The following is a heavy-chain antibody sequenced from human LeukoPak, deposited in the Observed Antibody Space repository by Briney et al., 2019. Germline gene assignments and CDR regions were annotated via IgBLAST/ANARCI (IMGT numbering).Heavy chain of an antibody. CDR2: IYPGDSDT. CDR3: AGSKSLYCSSTSCYNEYFHH. Sequence: GGSLKISCKGSGYSFTSYWIGWVRQMPGKGLEWMGIIYPGDSDTRYSPSFQGQVTISADKSISTAYLQWSSLKASGTAMYYCAGSKSLYCSSTSCYNEYFHHWGQGTLVTVSS. CDR1: GYSFTSYW. V-gene: IGHV5-51*01. D-gene: IGHD2-2*02. J-gene: IGHJ1*01.